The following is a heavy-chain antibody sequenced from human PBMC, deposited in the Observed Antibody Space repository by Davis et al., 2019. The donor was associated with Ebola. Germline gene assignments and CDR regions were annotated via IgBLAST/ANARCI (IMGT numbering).Heavy chain of an antibody. CDR2: IIPLFGTA. D-gene: IGHD3-22*01. CDR1: GGTFTSYA. J-gene: IGHJ5*02. V-gene: IGHV1-69*13. CDR3: ARGGGGDSSGFQSWFDP. Sequence: SVEVSCKASGGTFTSYAISWVRQAPGQGLEWMGGIIPLFGTANYAQKFQDRVTITADESTSTSYMELNSLRSDDTAVYYCARGGGGDSSGFQSWFDPWGQGTLVTVSS.